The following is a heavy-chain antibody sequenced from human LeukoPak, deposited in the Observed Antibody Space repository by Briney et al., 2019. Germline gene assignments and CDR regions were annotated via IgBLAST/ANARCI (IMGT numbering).Heavy chain of an antibody. J-gene: IGHJ4*02. CDR3: ARATRQWLVRGLDY. CDR1: GGSISSYY. CDR2: IYYSGST. D-gene: IGHD6-19*01. V-gene: IGHV4-59*01. Sequence: SEALSLTCMVSGGSISSYYWSWIRQPPGKGLEWMGYIYYSGSTNYNPSLKSRVTISVDTSKNQFSLKLSSVTAADTAVYYCARATRQWLVRGLDYWGQGTLVTVSS.